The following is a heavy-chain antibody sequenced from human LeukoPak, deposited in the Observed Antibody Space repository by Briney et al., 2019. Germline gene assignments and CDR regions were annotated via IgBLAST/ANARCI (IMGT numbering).Heavy chain of an antibody. CDR2: INPNSGGT. V-gene: IGHV1-2*02. CDR3: ARAYYYDSSGSCTDY. Sequence: ASVRVSCKASGYSFTNYPINWVRQAPGQGLEWLGWINPNSGGTNYAQKFQGRVTMTRDTSISTAYMELSRLRSDDTAVYYCARAYYYDSSGSCTDYWGQGTLVTVSS. CDR1: GYSFTNYP. D-gene: IGHD3-22*01. J-gene: IGHJ4*02.